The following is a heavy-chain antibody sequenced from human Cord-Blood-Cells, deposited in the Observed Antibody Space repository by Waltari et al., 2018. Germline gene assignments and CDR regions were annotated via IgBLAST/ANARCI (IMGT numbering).Heavy chain of an antibody. CDR1: GYTFTGYH. D-gene: IGHD1-26*01. CDR3: ARVTSGNSPNFDY. Sequence: QVQLVQSGAEVKKPGASVKVSCKASGYTFTGYHMHWVRQAPGQGLGGEGWTNPISGGTSYARKFQCGVTMTRDTSISTAYMELSRRRSDDTAVYYCARVTSGNSPNFDYWGQGTLVTVSS. J-gene: IGHJ4*02. CDR2: TNPISGGT. V-gene: IGHV1-2*02.